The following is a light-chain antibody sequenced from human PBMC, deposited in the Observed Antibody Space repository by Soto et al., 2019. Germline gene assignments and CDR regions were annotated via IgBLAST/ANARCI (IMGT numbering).Light chain of an antibody. CDR1: QAIRTA. V-gene: IGKV1-6*01. J-gene: IGKJ1*01. CDR2: AAS. Sequence: AIQLTQSPSSLYASVGDRVTITCRASQAIRTALGWYQQKPGKVPKLLIYAASILQSGVPSRVSGSGSGTDFTLTISSLQPEDLATDDCLLDFRYFWAFGQGTKVDIK. CDR3: LLDFRYFWA.